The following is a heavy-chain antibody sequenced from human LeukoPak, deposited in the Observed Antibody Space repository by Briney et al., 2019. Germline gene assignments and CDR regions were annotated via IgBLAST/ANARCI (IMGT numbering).Heavy chain of an antibody. J-gene: IGHJ4*02. D-gene: IGHD3-10*01. CDR2: IFHSGNT. CDR3: ARFRRGWYFDY. V-gene: IGHV4-38-2*01. CDR1: GYSISNGYY. Sequence: SETLSLTCVVSGYSISNGYYRDWIRHPPGKGLEWIESIFHSGNTYYNPSLKSRVTMSVDTSKNQFSLRLTSVTAADTAAYYCARFRRGWYFDYWSQGTLVTVSS.